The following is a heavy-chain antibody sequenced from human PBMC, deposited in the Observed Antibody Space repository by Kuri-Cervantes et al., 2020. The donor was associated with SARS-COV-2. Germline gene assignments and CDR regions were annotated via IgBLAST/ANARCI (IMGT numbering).Heavy chain of an antibody. CDR3: AKDRLWFGELLGAFDI. D-gene: IGHD3-10*01. CDR2: ISGSGGST. J-gene: IGHJ3*02. CDR1: GFTFSSYA. Sequence: GESLKISCQASGFTFSSYAMSWVRQAPGKGLEWVSAISGSGGSTYYADSVKGRFTISRDNSKNTLYLQMNSLRAEDTAVYYCAKDRLWFGELLGAFDIWGQGTMVTVSS. V-gene: IGHV3-23*01.